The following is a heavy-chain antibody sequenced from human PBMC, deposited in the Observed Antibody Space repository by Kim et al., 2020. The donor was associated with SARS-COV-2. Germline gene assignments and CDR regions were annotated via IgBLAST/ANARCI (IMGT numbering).Heavy chain of an antibody. CDR3: ARRSGWYPYCFDY. D-gene: IGHD6-19*01. J-gene: IGHJ4*02. V-gene: IGHV3-33*01. Sequence: YADSVKGRFTISRDNSKNTLYLQMTSLRAEDTAVYYGARRSGWYPYCFDYWGQGTLVTVSS.